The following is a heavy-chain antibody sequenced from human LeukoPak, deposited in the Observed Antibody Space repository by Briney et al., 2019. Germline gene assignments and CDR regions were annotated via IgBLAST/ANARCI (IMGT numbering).Heavy chain of an antibody. V-gene: IGHV1-58*02. CDR2: IVVGSGNT. CDR3: AAVVSHCSGGSCRPDWFDP. Sequence: SVTVSCKASGFTFTISAMQWVRQARGQRLEWIGWIVVGSGNTNYAQKFQERVTITRDMSTSTAYMELSSLRSEDTAVYYCAAVVSHCSGGSCRPDWFDPWGQGTLVTVSS. CDR1: GFTFTISA. D-gene: IGHD2-15*01. J-gene: IGHJ5*02.